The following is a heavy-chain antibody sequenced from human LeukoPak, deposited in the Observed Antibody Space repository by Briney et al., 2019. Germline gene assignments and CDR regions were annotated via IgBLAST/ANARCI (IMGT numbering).Heavy chain of an antibody. D-gene: IGHD1-26*01. CDR3: ARTTRSGSYDAFDI. V-gene: IGHV4-39*07. J-gene: IGHJ3*02. CDR1: GGSISSSSYY. CDR2: IYYSGST. Sequence: SETLSLTCTVSGGSISSSSYYWGWIRQPPGKGLEWIGSIYYSGSTYYNPSLKSRVAISVDTPKSQFSLKLSSVTAADTAVHYCARTTRSGSYDAFDIWGQGTMVTVSS.